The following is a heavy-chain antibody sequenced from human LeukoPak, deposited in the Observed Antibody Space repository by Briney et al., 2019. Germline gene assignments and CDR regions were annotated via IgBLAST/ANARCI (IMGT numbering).Heavy chain of an antibody. CDR3: VKAGYYDILTGYYNVPPFDY. D-gene: IGHD3-9*01. CDR1: GFTFSSYA. Sequence: PGVSLRLSCSASGFTFSSYAMHWVRQAPGKGLEYVSAISSNGGSTYYADSVKGRFTISRDNSKNTLYLQMSSLRAEDTAVYYCVKAGYYDILTGYYNVPPFDYWGQGTLVTVSS. V-gene: IGHV3-64D*06. CDR2: ISSNGGST. J-gene: IGHJ4*02.